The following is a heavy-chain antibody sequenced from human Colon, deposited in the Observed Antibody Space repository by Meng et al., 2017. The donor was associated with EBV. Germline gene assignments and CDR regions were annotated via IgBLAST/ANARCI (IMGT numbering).Heavy chain of an antibody. V-gene: IGHV4-34*01. CDR3: ARRTTVNLRSFDS. CDR2: INHSGST. D-gene: IGHD4-17*01. Sequence: QVQIQQGGAGLLKPSETLSRTCAVHGGVFSGYYWSWIRQVPGKGLEWIGEINHSGSTKFNPSLESRVSISVDTSENQVSLKLTSVTAADTAVYYCARRTTVNLRSFDSWGQGTLVTVSS. CDR1: GGVFSGYY. J-gene: IGHJ4*02.